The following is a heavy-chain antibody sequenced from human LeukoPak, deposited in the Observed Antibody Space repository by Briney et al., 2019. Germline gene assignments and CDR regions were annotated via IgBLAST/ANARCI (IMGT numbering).Heavy chain of an antibody. Sequence: GASVKVSCKASGGTFSSYTISWVRQAPGQGLEWMGRIIPILGIANYAQKFQGRVTITADKSTSTAYMELSSLRSEDTAVHYCARDRSSSHFDYWGQGTLVTVSS. CDR3: ARDRSSSHFDY. D-gene: IGHD6-6*01. V-gene: IGHV1-69*04. J-gene: IGHJ4*02. CDR1: GGTFSSYT. CDR2: IIPILGIA.